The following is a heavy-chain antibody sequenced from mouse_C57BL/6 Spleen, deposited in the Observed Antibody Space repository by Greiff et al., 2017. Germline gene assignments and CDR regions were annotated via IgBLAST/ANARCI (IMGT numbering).Heavy chain of an antibody. V-gene: IGHV2-2*01. CDR3: AAGPYYLDY. CDR2: IWSAGST. CDR1: GFSLTSYG. Sequence: VQLQESGPGLVQPSPTLSISCTASGFSLTSYGVHWVRQSPGQGLEWLGVIWSAGSTDYNAAFISRLSISKDKSKSQVFCKMNSLRAVDKAIYYCAAGPYYLDYWGQGTTLTVAS. D-gene: IGHD4-1*01. J-gene: IGHJ2*01.